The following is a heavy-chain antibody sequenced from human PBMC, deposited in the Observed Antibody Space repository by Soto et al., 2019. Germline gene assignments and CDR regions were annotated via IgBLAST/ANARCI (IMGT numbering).Heavy chain of an antibody. CDR1: GFTFSSYG. CDR3: ARVYCSSTSCYRFYGMDV. J-gene: IGHJ6*02. D-gene: IGHD2-2*01. V-gene: IGHV3-33*01. Sequence: GSLRLSCAASGFTFSSYGMHWVRQAPGKGLEWVAVIWYDGSNKYYADSVKGRFTISRDNSKNTLYLQMNSLRAEDTAVYYCARVYCSSTSCYRFYGMDVWGQGTTVTVSS. CDR2: IWYDGSNK.